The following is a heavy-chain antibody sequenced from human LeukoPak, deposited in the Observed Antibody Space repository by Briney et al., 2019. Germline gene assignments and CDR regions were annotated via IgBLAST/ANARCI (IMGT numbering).Heavy chain of an antibody. CDR3: AKEVLEVIPTAVDGEIYHYYYGMDV. V-gene: IGHV3-43*02. CDR1: GFTFDVYT. Sequence: GGSLRLSCEASGFTFDVYTMHWVRRAPGKGVEWVSLMSGDGGSTHCADSVKGRFTISRDNSKNSLYLQMNSLRTEDTAVYYCAKEVLEVIPTAVDGEIYHYYYGMDVWGQGTTVTVSS. CDR2: MSGDGGST. D-gene: IGHD2-2*01. J-gene: IGHJ6*02.